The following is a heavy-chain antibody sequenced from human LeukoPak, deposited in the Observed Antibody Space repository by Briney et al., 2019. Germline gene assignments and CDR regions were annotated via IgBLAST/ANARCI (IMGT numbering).Heavy chain of an antibody. J-gene: IGHJ3*02. CDR1: GFTFSSYE. V-gene: IGHV3-48*03. CDR3: AKDPPYYYDSSGYGGGAFDI. CDR2: ISSSGSTI. D-gene: IGHD3-22*01. Sequence: GGSLRLSCAACGFTFSSYEMNWVGQAPGKGLEGVSYISSSGSTIYYADSVKVRFTISRDNAKNSLYLQMNSLRAEDTAVYYCAKDPPYYYDSSGYGGGAFDIWGQGTMVTVSS.